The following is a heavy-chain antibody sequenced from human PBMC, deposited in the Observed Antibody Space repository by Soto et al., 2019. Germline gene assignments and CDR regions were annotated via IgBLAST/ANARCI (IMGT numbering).Heavy chain of an antibody. Sequence: QLQLQESGPGLVKPSETLSLTCTVSGGSISSSSYYWGWIRQPPGKGLEWIGSIYYSGSTYYNPSLTSRVTISVDPSKNQFSLKLSSVTAADTAVYYCARRGYYAISAFDIWGQGTMVTVSS. CDR1: GGSISSSSYY. D-gene: IGHD2-8*01. CDR3: ARRGYYAISAFDI. V-gene: IGHV4-39*01. CDR2: IYYSGST. J-gene: IGHJ3*02.